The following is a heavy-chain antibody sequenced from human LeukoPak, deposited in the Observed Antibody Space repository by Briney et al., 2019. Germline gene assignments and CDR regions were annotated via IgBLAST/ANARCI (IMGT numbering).Heavy chain of an antibody. CDR2: IGVDTNAI. V-gene: IGHV3-48*04. CDR1: GFAFRTFN. D-gene: IGHD3-22*01. J-gene: IGHJ2*01. CDR3: ARGSYYDSSGYLSWYFDL. Sequence: SGGSLRLSCAASGFAFRTFNLNWVRQAPGKGLEWVSFIGVDTNAIFYADSVKGRFTISRDNTKNALFLQMSSLRADDTAIYYCARGSYYDSSGYLSWYFDLWGRGTLVTVSS.